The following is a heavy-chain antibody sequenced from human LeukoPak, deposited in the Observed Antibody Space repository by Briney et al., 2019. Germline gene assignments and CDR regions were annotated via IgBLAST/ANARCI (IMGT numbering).Heavy chain of an antibody. CDR1: GFTFSSYA. CDR3: AREYCSGGSCYSDY. CDR2: ISYDGSNK. Sequence: PGRSLRLSCAASGFTFSSYAMHWVRQAPGKGLEWVAVISYDGSNKYHADSVKGRFTISRDNSKNTLYLQMNSLRAEDTAVYYCAREYCSGGSCYSDYWGQGTLVTVSS. J-gene: IGHJ4*02. V-gene: IGHV3-30-3*01. D-gene: IGHD2-15*01.